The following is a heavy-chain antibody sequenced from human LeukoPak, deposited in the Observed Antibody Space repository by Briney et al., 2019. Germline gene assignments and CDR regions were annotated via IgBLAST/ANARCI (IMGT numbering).Heavy chain of an antibody. J-gene: IGHJ4*02. V-gene: IGHV4-39*01. CDR2: IYYSGST. CDR3: ARWLLTTYYFDY. CDR1: GGSISSSSYY. Sequence: SETLSLTCTVSGGSISSSSYYWGWIRQPRGKGLEWIGSIYYSGSTYYNPSLKSRVTISVDTSKNQFSLKLSSVTAADTAVYYCARWLLTTYYFDYWGQGTLVTVSS. D-gene: IGHD2/OR15-2a*01.